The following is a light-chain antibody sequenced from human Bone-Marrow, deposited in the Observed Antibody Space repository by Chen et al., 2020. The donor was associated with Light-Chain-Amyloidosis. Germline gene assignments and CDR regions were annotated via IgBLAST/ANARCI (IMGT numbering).Light chain of an antibody. CDR3: QQYNNWPRMYT. Sequence: IVMTQSPATLSVSPGERATLSCRASQSVSSNLAWYQQKPGQAPRLLIYGASTRATGIPARFSGSGSGTEFTLTISSLQSEDFAVYYCQQYNNWPRMYTFGLGTKLEIK. V-gene: IGKV3-15*01. CDR2: GAS. J-gene: IGKJ2*01. CDR1: QSVSSN.